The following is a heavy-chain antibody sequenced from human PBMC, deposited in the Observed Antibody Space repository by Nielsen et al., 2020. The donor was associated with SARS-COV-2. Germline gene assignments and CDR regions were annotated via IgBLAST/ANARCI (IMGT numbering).Heavy chain of an antibody. CDR2: INPNSGGT. CDR1: GYTFTGYY. D-gene: IGHD1-26*01. Sequence: ASVKVSCKASGYTFTGYYMHWVRQAPGQGLEWMGWINPNSGGTNYAQKFQGRVTMTRDTSASTAYMELSSLRSEDTAVYYCAREYIVGATPLDYWGQGTLVTVSS. V-gene: IGHV1-2*02. CDR3: AREYIVGATPLDY. J-gene: IGHJ4*02.